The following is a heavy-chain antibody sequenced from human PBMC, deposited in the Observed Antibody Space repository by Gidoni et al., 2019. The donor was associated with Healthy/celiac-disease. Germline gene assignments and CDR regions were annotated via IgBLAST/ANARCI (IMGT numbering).Heavy chain of an antibody. V-gene: IGHV3-9*01. Sequence: EVQLVESGGGLVQPGRTLRLACTASGFPFDDYAMHWVRQGPGQGLEWVSGISWNSGSIGYADSVKGRFTISRDHAKNSLYLQMNSLRAEDTALYYCAKDRRYSSHYGMDVWGQGTTVTVSS. CDR2: ISWNSGSI. J-gene: IGHJ6*02. CDR1: GFPFDDYA. CDR3: AKDRRYSSHYGMDV. D-gene: IGHD2-21*01.